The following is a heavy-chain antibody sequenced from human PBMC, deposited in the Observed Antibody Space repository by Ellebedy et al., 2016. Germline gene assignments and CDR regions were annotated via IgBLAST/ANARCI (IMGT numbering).Heavy chain of an antibody. CDR1: GFTFDDYA. J-gene: IGHJ3*02. CDR3: AKDQRHSGYEHAFDI. Sequence: GGSLRLSCAASGFTFDDYAMHWVRQAPGKGLEWVSGISWNSGSIGYADSVKGRFTISRDNAKNSLYLQMNSLRAEDTALYYCAKDQRHSGYEHAFDIWGQGTMVTVSS. D-gene: IGHD5-12*01. CDR2: ISWNSGSI. V-gene: IGHV3-9*01.